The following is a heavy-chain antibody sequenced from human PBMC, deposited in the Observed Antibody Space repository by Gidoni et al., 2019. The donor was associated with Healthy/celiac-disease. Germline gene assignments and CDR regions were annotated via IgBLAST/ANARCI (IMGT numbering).Heavy chain of an antibody. D-gene: IGHD4-17*01. CDR1: GFPFSSYW. V-gene: IGHV3-7*03. CDR2: IKQDGSEK. J-gene: IGHJ4*02. CDR3: ARDRDYGDYVSFDY. Sequence: EVQLVESGGGLVQPGGSLRLSCAASGFPFSSYWMSWVRQAPGKGLEWVANIKQDGSEKYYVDSVKGRFTISRDNAKNSLYLQMNSLRAEDTAVYYCARDRDYGDYVSFDYWGQGTLVTVSS.